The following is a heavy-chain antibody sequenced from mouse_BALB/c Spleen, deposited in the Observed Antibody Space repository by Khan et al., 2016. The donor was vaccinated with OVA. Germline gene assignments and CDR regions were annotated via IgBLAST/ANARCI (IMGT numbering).Heavy chain of an antibody. J-gene: IGHJ3*01. CDR3: ARNPFAY. Sequence: QVRLQQSGAELVRPGASVKLSCEASGYTFTSYWMNWVKQSPEQGLEWIGRIDPYDSETHYNQNFKDKAILTVDKSSSTAYMQLSSLTSEDSAVCFCARNPFAYWGQGTLVTVSA. CDR2: IDPYDSET. V-gene: IGHV1-52*01. CDR1: GYTFTSYW.